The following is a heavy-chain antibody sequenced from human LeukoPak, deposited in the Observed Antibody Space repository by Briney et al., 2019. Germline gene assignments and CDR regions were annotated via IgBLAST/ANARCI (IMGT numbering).Heavy chain of an antibody. Sequence: GGSLRLSCAASGFTFSNYAISWVRQAPGKGLEWVSSISPSNISSYYADSVKGRFTISRDNAKNSLYLQMNSLRAEDTALYYCAKVDDPERYYYYGMDVWGQGTTVTVSS. D-gene: IGHD1-1*01. CDR2: ISPSNISS. CDR1: GFTFSNYA. J-gene: IGHJ6*02. CDR3: AKVDDPERYYYYGMDV. V-gene: IGHV3-23*01.